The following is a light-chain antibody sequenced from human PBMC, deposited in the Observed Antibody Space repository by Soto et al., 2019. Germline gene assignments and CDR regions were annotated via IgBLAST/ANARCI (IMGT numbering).Light chain of an antibody. V-gene: IGKV3-15*01. CDR2: GAS. Sequence: EIMMTQSPATLSVSPGERATLSCRASQSVSTNLAWYQQKPGQAPRLLIYGASTRATGIPARFSGSGSGTEFSLTISSLQSEDFALYYCQQYKNWPLLITFGQGTRLEIK. J-gene: IGKJ5*01. CDR1: QSVSTN. CDR3: QQYKNWPLLIT.